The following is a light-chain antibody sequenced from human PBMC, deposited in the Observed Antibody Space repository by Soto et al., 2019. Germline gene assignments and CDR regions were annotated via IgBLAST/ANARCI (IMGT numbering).Light chain of an antibody. CDR2: EVS. CDR3: SSYTSTSTRV. Sequence: QSVLTQPAFVSGSPGQSITISCTGTSSDVGGYNYVSWYQHPPGKAPKLMISEVSNRPSGVSNRFSGSKSGNTASLTISGLQAEDEADYYCSSYTSTSTRVFGTGTKGTVL. V-gene: IGLV2-14*01. CDR1: SSDVGGYNY. J-gene: IGLJ1*01.